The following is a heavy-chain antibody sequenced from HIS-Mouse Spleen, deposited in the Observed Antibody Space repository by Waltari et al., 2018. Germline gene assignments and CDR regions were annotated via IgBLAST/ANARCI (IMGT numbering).Heavy chain of an antibody. V-gene: IGHV2-70*15. CDR3: ARIAEGYSSGWYAFDY. D-gene: IGHD6-19*01. J-gene: IGHJ4*02. CDR2: IDWDDDK. CDR1: GFSLSTSGMC. Sequence: QVTLRESGPALVKPTQTLTLTCTFSGFSLSTSGMCVSWIRQPPGKALEWLARIDWDDDKYYSASLKTRLTISKDTSKNQVGLTMTNMDPVDTATYYCARIAEGYSSGWYAFDYWGQGTLVTVSS.